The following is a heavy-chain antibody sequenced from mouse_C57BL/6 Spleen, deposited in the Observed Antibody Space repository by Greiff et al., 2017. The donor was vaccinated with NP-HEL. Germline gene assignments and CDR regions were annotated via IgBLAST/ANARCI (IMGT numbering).Heavy chain of an antibody. V-gene: IGHV3-1*01. CDR3: ARDEGDGSSYWYFDV. Sequence: VQLKQSGPGMVKPSQSLSLTCTVTGYSITSGYDWHWIRHFPGNKLEWMGYISYSGSTNYNPSLKSRISITHDTSKNHFFLKLNSVTTEDTATYYCARDEGDGSSYWYFDVWGTGTTVTVSS. CDR1: GYSITSGYD. J-gene: IGHJ1*03. D-gene: IGHD1-1*01. CDR2: ISYSGST.